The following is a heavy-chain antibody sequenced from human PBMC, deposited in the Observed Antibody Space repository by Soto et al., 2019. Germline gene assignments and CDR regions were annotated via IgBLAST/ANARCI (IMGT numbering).Heavy chain of an antibody. V-gene: IGHV3-30*18. CDR2: VSHDGRNT. J-gene: IGHJ4*02. CDR1: GFTFSDYA. D-gene: IGHD6-19*01. Sequence: VQLVESGGGVVQPGRSLRLSCAASGFTFSDYAMHWVHQAPGKGLEWVVVVSHDGRNTHYADSVKGRFTISRDSSKNSVSLEMTSLRAENTAVYYCAKGGRQWLVTSDFNYWGQGALVTVSS. CDR3: AKGGRQWLVTSDFNY.